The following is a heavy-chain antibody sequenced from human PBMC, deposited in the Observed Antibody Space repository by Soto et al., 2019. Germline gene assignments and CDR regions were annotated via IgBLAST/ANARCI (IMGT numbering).Heavy chain of an antibody. CDR1: GGSFSGYY. CDR3: ASLHRGIAARAN. V-gene: IGHV4-34*01. CDR2: INHSGST. Sequence: SETLSLTCDVYGGSFSGYYWSWIRQPPGKGLEWIGEINHSGSTNYNPSLKSRVTISVDTSKNQFSLKLSSVTAADTAVYYCASLHRGIAARANWGQGTLVTVSS. J-gene: IGHJ4*02. D-gene: IGHD6-6*01.